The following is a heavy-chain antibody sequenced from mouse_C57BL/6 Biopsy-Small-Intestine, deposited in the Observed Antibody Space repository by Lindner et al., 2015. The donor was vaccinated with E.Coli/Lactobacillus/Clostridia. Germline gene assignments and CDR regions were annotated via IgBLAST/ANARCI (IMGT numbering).Heavy chain of an antibody. CDR2: STLTVVPT. CDR1: GYTFINYY. Sequence: VKVSCKTSGYTFINYYLHWVADRTPRTGTFSGWDGSTLTVVPTTYAQKFEGRVTMTRDRSSSTAYVELTNLTSDDTAVYFCARGISTNPVNSLDIWGQGTMVHVSS. CDR3: ARGISTNPVNSLDI. D-gene: IGHD6-2*01. V-gene: IGHV1-84*02. J-gene: IGHJ3*01.